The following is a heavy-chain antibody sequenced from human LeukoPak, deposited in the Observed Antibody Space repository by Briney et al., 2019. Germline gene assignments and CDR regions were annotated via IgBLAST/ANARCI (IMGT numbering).Heavy chain of an antibody. CDR2: IKEDGSSK. D-gene: IGHD6-6*01. Sequence: RTGGSLRLSCAASKFTFSNYWMSWVRQAPGKGLEWVANIKEDGSSKNYVDSVKGRFTISRDNAKNTLYLQMNSLRAEDTAVYYCARPLSGYSSSLGYWGQGTLVTVSS. V-gene: IGHV3-7*01. CDR1: KFTFSNYW. CDR3: ARPLSGYSSSLGY. J-gene: IGHJ4*02.